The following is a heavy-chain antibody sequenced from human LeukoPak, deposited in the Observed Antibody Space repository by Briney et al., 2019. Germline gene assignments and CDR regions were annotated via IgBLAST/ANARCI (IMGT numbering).Heavy chain of an antibody. CDR3: ARWEGILAFDYYYYMDV. CDR1: GGTFSSYA. J-gene: IGHJ6*03. CDR2: IIPIFGTA. Sequence: SVKVSCKASGGTFSSYAISWVRQAPGQGLEWMGGIIPIFGTANYAQKFQGRVTITADESTSTAYMELSSLRSEDTAVYYCARWEGILAFDYYYYMDVWGKGTTVTVSS. D-gene: IGHD3-9*01. V-gene: IGHV1-69*13.